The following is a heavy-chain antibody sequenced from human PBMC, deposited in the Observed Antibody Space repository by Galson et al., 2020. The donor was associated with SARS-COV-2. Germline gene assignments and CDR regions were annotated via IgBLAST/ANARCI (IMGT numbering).Heavy chain of an antibody. J-gene: IGHJ6*02. CDR1: GFTFSSYA. V-gene: IGHV3-23*01. CDR3: AKDPKNCDFWSGCVYYYYGMDV. Sequence: GESLKISCAASGFTFSSYAMTWVRQAPGKGLEWVSAVSGSGGSTYYAESVKGRFTMSRDNSKNTLYLQMSSLRAEDTAVYFCAKDPKNCDFWSGCVYYYYGMDVWGQGTTVTVSS. D-gene: IGHD3-3*01. CDR2: VSGSGGST.